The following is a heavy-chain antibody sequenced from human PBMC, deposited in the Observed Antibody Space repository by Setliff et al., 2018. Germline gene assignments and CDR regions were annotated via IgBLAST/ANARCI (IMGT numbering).Heavy chain of an antibody. Sequence: SLRLSCAASGLTFSTYSMSWVRQAPGKGLEWVSAISGDSVYIYYADSVKGRFTISRDNSKNTLYLQMRSLRAEDTAIYYCANHNPARRALNGTPLDNWGQGTLVTVSS. CDR3: ANHNPARRALNGTPLDN. CDR2: ISGDSVYI. CDR1: GLTFSTYS. V-gene: IGHV3-23*01. D-gene: IGHD3-9*01. J-gene: IGHJ4*02.